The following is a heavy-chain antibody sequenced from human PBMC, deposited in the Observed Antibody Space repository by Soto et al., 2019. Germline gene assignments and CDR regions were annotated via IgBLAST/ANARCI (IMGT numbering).Heavy chain of an antibody. CDR1: CGSFIGYY. Sequence: SETLSLTCAFYCGSFIGYYWSWIRQPPGKGLEWIGEINHSGSTNYNPSLKSRVTISVDTSKNQFSLKLSSVTAADTAVYYCARAGGYSYGFYYYGMDVWGQGTTVTVSS. D-gene: IGHD5-18*01. V-gene: IGHV4-34*01. CDR3: ARAGGYSYGFYYYGMDV. J-gene: IGHJ6*02. CDR2: INHSGST.